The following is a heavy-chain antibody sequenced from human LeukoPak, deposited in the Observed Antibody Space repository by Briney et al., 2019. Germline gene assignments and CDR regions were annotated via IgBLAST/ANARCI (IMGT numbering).Heavy chain of an antibody. CDR3: ARGGYSSISCYVPAY. CDR2: ITSSSSYI. J-gene: IGHJ4*02. V-gene: IGHV3-21*06. D-gene: IGHD2-2*01. CDR1: GFTFSSQS. Sequence: GGSLRLSCAASGFTFSSQSMNWVRQAPGKGLEWVSSITSSSSYIYYADSVKGRFTISRDNAQNSLYLQMNSLRAEDTAVYYCARGGYSSISCYVPAYWGQGTLVTVSS.